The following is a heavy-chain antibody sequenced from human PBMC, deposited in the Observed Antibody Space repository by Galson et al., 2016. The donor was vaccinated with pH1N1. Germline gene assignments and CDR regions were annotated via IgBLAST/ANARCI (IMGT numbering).Heavy chain of an antibody. Sequence: LSLTCTVYGGSFSDYYWSWIRQPPGKGLEWIGEVNPSGSTIYNPSLNSRVIISADTSRNQFSLKLTSVTAADTAVYFCSRVDFGGKLGDWGQGTQVTVSS. J-gene: IGHJ4*02. D-gene: IGHD3-10*01. CDR1: GGSFSDYY. CDR3: SRVDFGGKLGD. V-gene: IGHV4-34*01. CDR2: VNPSGST.